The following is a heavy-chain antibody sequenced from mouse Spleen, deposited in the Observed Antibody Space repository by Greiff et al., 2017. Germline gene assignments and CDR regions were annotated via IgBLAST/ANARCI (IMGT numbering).Heavy chain of an antibody. CDR3: ARGNSNYYYAMDY. J-gene: IGHJ4*01. V-gene: IGHV1-53*01. D-gene: IGHD2-5*01. CDR2: INPSNGGT. CDR1: GYTFTSYW. Sequence: QVQLKQSGTELVKPGASVKLSCKASGYTFTSYWMHWVKQRPGQGLEWIGNINPSNGGTNYNEKFKSKATLTVDKSSSTAYMQLSSLTSEDSAVYYCARGNSNYYYAMDYWGQGTSVTVSS.